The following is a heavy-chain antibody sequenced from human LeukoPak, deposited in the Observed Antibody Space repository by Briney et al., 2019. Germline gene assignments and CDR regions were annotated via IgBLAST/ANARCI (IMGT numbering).Heavy chain of an antibody. J-gene: IGHJ4*02. Sequence: QSGGSLRLSCAASGFTFSSYWMSWVRQAPGKGLEWVANIKKDGSEKYYVDSVKGRFTSSRDNAKTSLYLQMNSLRAEDTAVYYCARHLSGVTGYTYGRGIDYWGQGTLVTVSS. V-gene: IGHV3-7*01. CDR1: GFTFSSYW. CDR2: IKKDGSEK. D-gene: IGHD5-18*01. CDR3: ARHLSGVTGYTYGRGIDY.